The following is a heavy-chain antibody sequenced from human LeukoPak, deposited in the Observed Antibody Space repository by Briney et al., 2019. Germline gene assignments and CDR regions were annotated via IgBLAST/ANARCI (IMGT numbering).Heavy chain of an antibody. CDR3: ARVISSGGRWFGEYDY. Sequence: GRSLRLSCAASGFTFSDTWMHWVRQAPGEGLVWVSRIRSDGSDTRYAESVKGRFTISRDNSKNTLYLQMGSLRAEDMAVYYCARVISSGGRWFGEYDYWGQGTLVTVSS. V-gene: IGHV3-74*01. D-gene: IGHD3-10*01. CDR2: IRSDGSDT. J-gene: IGHJ4*02. CDR1: GFTFSDTW.